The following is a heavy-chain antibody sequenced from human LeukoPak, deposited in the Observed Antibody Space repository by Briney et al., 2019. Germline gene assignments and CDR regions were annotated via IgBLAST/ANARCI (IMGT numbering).Heavy chain of an antibody. J-gene: IGHJ4*02. CDR3: ARGFQYYDILTGYRYYFDY. CDR2: IYYSGST. D-gene: IGHD3-9*01. Sequence: PSETLYLTCTVSGGSISSYYWSWIRQPPGKGLEWIGYIYYSGSTNYNPSLKSRVTISVDTSKNQFSLKLSSVTAADTAVYYCARGFQYYDILTGYRYYFDYWGQGTLVTVSS. V-gene: IGHV4-59*01. CDR1: GGSISSYY.